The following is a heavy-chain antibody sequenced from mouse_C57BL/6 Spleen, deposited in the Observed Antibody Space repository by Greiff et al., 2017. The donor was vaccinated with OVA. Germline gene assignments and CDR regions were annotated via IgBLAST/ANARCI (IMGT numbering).Heavy chain of an antibody. CDR2: ILPGSGST. CDR1: GYTFTGYW. V-gene: IGHV1-9*01. CDR3: ASPPLYGSSYGFAY. D-gene: IGHD1-1*01. Sequence: VMLVESGAELMKPGASVKLSCKATGYTFTGYWIEWVKQRPGHGLEWIGEILPGSGSTNYNEKFKGKATFTADTSSNTAYMQLSSLTTEDSAIYYCASPPLYGSSYGFAYWGQGTLVTVSA. J-gene: IGHJ3*01.